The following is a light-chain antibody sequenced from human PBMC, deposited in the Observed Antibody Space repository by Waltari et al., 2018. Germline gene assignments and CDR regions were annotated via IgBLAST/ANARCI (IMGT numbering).Light chain of an antibody. V-gene: IGKV3-15*01. CDR1: QSISSN. J-gene: IGKJ1*01. Sequence: VMTQSPATLSVSPGESATLACRASQSISSNLAWYQQKPGQAPRLLISSAYTRATGIPVRFSGSGSGTEFTLTISSLQSEDFAVYYCQQYNNWPRTFGQGTKVEIK. CDR3: QQYNNWPRT. CDR2: SAY.